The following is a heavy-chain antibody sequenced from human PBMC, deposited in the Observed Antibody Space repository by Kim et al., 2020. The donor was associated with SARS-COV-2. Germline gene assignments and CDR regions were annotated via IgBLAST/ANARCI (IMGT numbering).Heavy chain of an antibody. CDR3: ARDLVVGDTSYGMDV. Sequence: GGSLRLSCAASGFTFSSYGMHWVRQAPGKGLEWVAVIWYDGSNKYYADSVKGRFTISRDNSKNTLYLQMNSLRAEDTAVYYCARDLVVGDTSYGMDVWGQGTTVTVSS. D-gene: IGHD1-26*01. CDR2: IWYDGSNK. J-gene: IGHJ6*02. V-gene: IGHV3-33*01. CDR1: GFTFSSYG.